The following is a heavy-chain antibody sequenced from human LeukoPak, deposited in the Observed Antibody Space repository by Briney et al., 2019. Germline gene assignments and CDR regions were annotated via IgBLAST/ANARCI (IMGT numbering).Heavy chain of an antibody. CDR3: ARLSFPGYSSSWYGKNWFDP. V-gene: IGHV4-34*01. CDR2: INHSGST. Sequence: KSSETLSLTCAVYGGSFSGYYWSWIRQPPGKGLEWIGEINHSGSTNYNPSLKSRVTISVDTSKNQFSLKLSSVTAADTAVYYCARLSFPGYSSSWYGKNWFDPWGQGTLVTVSS. CDR1: GGSFSGYY. J-gene: IGHJ5*02. D-gene: IGHD6-13*01.